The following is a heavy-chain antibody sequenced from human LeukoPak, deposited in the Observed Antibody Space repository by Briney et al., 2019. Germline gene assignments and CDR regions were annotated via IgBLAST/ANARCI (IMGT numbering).Heavy chain of an antibody. CDR1: GGSFSGYY. Sequence: SETLSLTCAVYGGSFSGYYWSWIRQPPGKGLEWIGEINHSGSTNYNPSLKSRVTISVDTSKNQFSLKLSSVTAADTAVYYCARVSYYDLDYWGQGTLVTVSS. D-gene: IGHD3-3*01. V-gene: IGHV4-34*01. CDR3: ARVSYYDLDY. CDR2: INHSGST. J-gene: IGHJ4*02.